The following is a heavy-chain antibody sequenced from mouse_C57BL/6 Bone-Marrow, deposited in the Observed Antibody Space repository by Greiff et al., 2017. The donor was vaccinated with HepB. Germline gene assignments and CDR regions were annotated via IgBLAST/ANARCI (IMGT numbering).Heavy chain of an antibody. J-gene: IGHJ1*03. CDR3: AKPCYSNYPSYWYFDV. CDR1: GFTFSDYG. Sequence: DVHLVESGGGLVKPGGSLKLSCAASGFTFSDYGMHWVRQAPEKGLEWVAYISSGSSTIYYADTVKGRFTISRDNAKNTLFLQMTSLRSEDTAMYYCAKPCYSNYPSYWYFDVWGTGTTVTVSS. D-gene: IGHD2-5*01. CDR2: ISSGSSTI. V-gene: IGHV5-17*01.